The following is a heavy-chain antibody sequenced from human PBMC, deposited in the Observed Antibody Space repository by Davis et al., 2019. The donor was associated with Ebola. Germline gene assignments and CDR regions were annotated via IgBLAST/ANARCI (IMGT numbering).Heavy chain of an antibody. Sequence: GESLKISCAASGFTFSRHWMHWVRQVPGKGLVWVSRINGDGSRTSYAEAVKGRFTISRDNAKNTLSLQMDSLRAEDTAVYYCARAGLRMDYWGQGTLVTVSS. CDR2: INGDGSRT. J-gene: IGHJ4*02. D-gene: IGHD4-17*01. CDR1: GFTFSRHW. V-gene: IGHV3-74*01. CDR3: ARAGLRMDY.